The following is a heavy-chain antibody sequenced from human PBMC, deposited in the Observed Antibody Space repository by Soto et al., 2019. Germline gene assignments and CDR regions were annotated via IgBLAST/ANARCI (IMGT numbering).Heavy chain of an antibody. V-gene: IGHV2-5*02. CDR1: GFSFSADGVG. J-gene: IGHJ3*01. D-gene: IGHD3-16*01. Sequence: HITLKASGPTLVKPTQTLTLICIFSGFSFSADGVGVGWIRQPPGKTLEWLALLYWDDDTRYRPSLKSRLTITKDSSKNQVVLTMTNMDPLDTATYYCAHAFGGTSWPNDAFDVWGQGTVVTVSS. CDR2: LYWDDDT. CDR3: AHAFGGTSWPNDAFDV.